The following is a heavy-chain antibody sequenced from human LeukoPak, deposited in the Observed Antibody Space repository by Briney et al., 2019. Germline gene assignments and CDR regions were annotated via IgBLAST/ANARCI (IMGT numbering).Heavy chain of an antibody. V-gene: IGHV3-33*01. J-gene: IGHJ4*02. D-gene: IGHD3-22*01. CDR3: ARDGVRSGYHEGPDY. CDR1: GFTFSSYG. Sequence: PGGSLRLSCAASGFTFSSYGMHWVRQAPGKGLEWVAVIWYDGSNKYFADSVKGRFTISRDNSKNTLYLQMNSLRAEDTAAYYCARDGVRSGYHEGPDYWGQGTLVTVSS. CDR2: IWYDGSNK.